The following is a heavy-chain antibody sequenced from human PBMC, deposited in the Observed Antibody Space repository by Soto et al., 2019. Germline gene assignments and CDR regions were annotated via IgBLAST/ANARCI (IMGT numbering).Heavy chain of an antibody. CDR3: ARQSSGYTYGGGFDY. CDR1: GDSISSASYY. CDR2: VYYSGRT. J-gene: IGHJ4*02. Sequence: PSETLSLTCTVSGDSISSASYYWGWIRQPPGKGLECIGSVYYSGRTYYNPSLESRVTISVDTSKSQFSLNLRSVTAADTAVYYCARQSSGYTYGGGFDYWGQGTLVTVS. V-gene: IGHV4-39*01. D-gene: IGHD5-18*01.